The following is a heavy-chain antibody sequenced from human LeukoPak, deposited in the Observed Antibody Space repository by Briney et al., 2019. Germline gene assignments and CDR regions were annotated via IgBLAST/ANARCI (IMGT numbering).Heavy chain of an antibody. CDR3: ARVNYYDSSGYPGADDY. V-gene: IGHV1-18*01. Sequence: ASVKVSCKASGYTFTSYGISWVRQAPGQGLEWMGWISAYNGNTNYAQKLQGRVTMTTDTSTSTAYMELRSLRSDDTAVYYCARVNYYDSSGYPGADDYWGQGTLVTVSS. J-gene: IGHJ4*02. D-gene: IGHD3-22*01. CDR1: GYTFTSYG. CDR2: ISAYNGNT.